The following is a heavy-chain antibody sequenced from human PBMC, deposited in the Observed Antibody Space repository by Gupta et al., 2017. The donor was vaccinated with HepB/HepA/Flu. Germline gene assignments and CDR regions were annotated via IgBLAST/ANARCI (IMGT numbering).Heavy chain of an antibody. CDR1: RFTFSSYG. CDR3: ARPMYGGNSGSSIYYFGMDV. V-gene: IGHV3-33*01. CDR2: TWFDGSNK. D-gene: IGHD2-21*02. J-gene: IGHJ6*02. Sequence: QVQLVESGGGVVQLGRSLRLSCAASRFTFSSYGMHWVRQAPGKGLEWVAVTWFDGSNKYYADSVKGRFTISRDNSKNTLYLQMNSLRAEDTAVYYCARPMYGGNSGSSIYYFGMDVWGQGTTVTVSS.